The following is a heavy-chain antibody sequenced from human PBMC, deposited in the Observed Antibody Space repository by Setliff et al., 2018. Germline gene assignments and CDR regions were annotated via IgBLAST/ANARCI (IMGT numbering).Heavy chain of an antibody. CDR3: ARTGTYRYFDY. J-gene: IGHJ4*02. D-gene: IGHD1-1*01. CDR1: GASINSYNYY. Sequence: SETLSLTCTVSGASINSYNYYWAWIRQPPGEGLEWIGNIYYTGVTFYNPSLKSRVTISVDTSKNRFSLKLSSVTAADTAVYYCARTGTYRYFDYWGRGTLVTVSS. CDR2: IYYTGVT. V-gene: IGHV4-39*01.